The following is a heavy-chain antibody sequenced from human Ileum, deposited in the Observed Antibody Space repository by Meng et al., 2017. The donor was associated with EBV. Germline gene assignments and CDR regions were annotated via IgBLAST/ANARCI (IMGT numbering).Heavy chain of an antibody. CDR3: VSYAVGAGGIGY. Sequence: GPGQGLHTPSSTFSLTGASSCVSISIVYLPWCGTRQPPGEGREWNEHRGSTSYNPSLRSRVTISEDTSKNQFSLKVYSATAGDTAVYYCVSYAVGAGGIGYWGQGILVTVSS. V-gene: IGHV4-30-4*01. CDR1: CVSISIVYLP. J-gene: IGHJ4*02. D-gene: IGHD1-26*01. CDR2: HRGST.